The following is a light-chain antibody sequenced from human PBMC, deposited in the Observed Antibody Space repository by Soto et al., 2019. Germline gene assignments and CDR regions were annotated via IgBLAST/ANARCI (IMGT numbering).Light chain of an antibody. CDR1: QGISSY. CDR2: AAS. CDR3: QQLNSYPFT. Sequence: DIQLTHSPSFLSASVGARVTLTCLASQGISSYLAWYQQKPGKAPKLLIYAASTLQSGVPSRFSGSGSGTEFTLTISSLQPEDFATYYCQQLNSYPFTFGQGTRLEIK. J-gene: IGKJ5*01. V-gene: IGKV1-9*01.